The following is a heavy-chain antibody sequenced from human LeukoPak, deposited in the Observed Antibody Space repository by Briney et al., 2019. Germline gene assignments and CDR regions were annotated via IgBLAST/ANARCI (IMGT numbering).Heavy chain of an antibody. V-gene: IGHV3-7*01. J-gene: IGHJ4*02. CDR1: GLTFSSYW. D-gene: IGHD5-12*01. CDR3: ARGGYPGAFDY. Sequence: GGSLRLSCAASGLTFSSYWMSWVRQAPGKGLEWVANIKQDGNKKYYVDSVKGRFTISRDNAKNSLYLQMNSLRDEDTAVYYCARGGYPGAFDYWGRGTLVTVSS. CDR2: IKQDGNKK.